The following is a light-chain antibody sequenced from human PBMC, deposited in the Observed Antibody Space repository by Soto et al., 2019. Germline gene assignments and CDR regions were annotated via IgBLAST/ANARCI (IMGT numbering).Light chain of an antibody. CDR2: DAS. CDR1: QSVTSD. V-gene: IGKV3D-15*01. J-gene: IGKJ5*01. Sequence: EIVMTQSPATLSVSPGERATLSCRASQSVTSDLAWYLQKPGQAPRLLIYDASNRATGIPARFSGSGSGTDFTLTISRLEPEDSAVYYCQQFDDSVTFGQGTRWRL. CDR3: QQFDDSVT.